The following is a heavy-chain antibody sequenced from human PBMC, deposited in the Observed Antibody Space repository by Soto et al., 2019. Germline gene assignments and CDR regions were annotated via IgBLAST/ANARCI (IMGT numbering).Heavy chain of an antibody. CDR1: GYTFTSYA. D-gene: IGHD2-15*01. CDR3: ARDRDCSGGSCYRNFDY. V-gene: IGHV1-3*01. CDR2: INAGNGNT. Sequence: ASVKVSCKASGYTFTSYAMHWVRQAPGQRLEWMGWINAGNGNTKYSQKFQGRVTITRDTSASTAYMELSSLRSEDTAVYYCARDRDCSGGSCYRNFDYWGQGTLVTV. J-gene: IGHJ4*02.